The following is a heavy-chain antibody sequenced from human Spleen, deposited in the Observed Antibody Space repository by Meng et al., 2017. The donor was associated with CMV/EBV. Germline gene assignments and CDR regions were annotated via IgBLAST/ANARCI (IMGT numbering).Heavy chain of an antibody. D-gene: IGHD6-19*01. Sequence: AVGFMLSDYYMDWVRQVPGKGLEWLGRPRNKDNKYTTEYAGSVKGRFTISRDDSRNSLFLQMSSLKVEDTAVYYCVRGDSSGRYFQYWGQGTLVTVSS. CDR1: GFMLSDYY. CDR3: VRGDSSGRYFQY. V-gene: IGHV3-72*01. CDR2: PRNKDNKYTT. J-gene: IGHJ1*01.